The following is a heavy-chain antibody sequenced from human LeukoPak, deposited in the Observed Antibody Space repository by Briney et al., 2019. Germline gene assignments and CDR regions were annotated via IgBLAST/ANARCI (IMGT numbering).Heavy chain of an antibody. CDR1: GFTFSDYY. V-gene: IGHV3-11*04. CDR2: ISSSGSTI. D-gene: IGHD3-10*01. Sequence: GGSLRLSCAASGFTFSDYYMSWIRQAPGKGLEWVSYISSSGSTIYYADSVKGRFTISRDNSKNTLYLQMNSLRAEDTAVYYCARDDSNYYGSGSYGEVFDYWGQGTLVTVSS. CDR3: ARDDSNYYGSGSYGEVFDY. J-gene: IGHJ4*02.